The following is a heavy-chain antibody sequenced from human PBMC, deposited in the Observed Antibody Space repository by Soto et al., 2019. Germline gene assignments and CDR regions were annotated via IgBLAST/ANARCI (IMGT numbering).Heavy chain of an antibody. D-gene: IGHD2-21*02. CDR3: ARVSSIVVVTARLFDY. Sequence: ASVKVSCKASGYTITSYGISWVRQAPGQGLEWMGWISAYNGNTNYAQKLQGRVTMTTDTSTSTAYMKLRSLRSDDTAVYYCARVSSIVVVTARLFDYWGQGTLVTVSS. CDR1: GYTITSYG. J-gene: IGHJ4*02. CDR2: ISAYNGNT. V-gene: IGHV1-18*01.